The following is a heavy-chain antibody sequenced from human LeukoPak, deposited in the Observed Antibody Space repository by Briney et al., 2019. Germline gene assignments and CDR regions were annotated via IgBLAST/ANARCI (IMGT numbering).Heavy chain of an antibody. D-gene: IGHD3-22*01. CDR3: ARYYYDSSGYRYAFDI. CDR2: IYYSGST. Sequence: SETLSLTCTVSGGSISSYYWSWLRQPPGKGLEWIGDIYYSGSTNYNPSLKSRVTISVDTSKNQFSLKLSSVTAADTAVYYCARYYYDSSGYRYAFDIWGQGTMVTVSS. J-gene: IGHJ3*02. CDR1: GGSISSYY. V-gene: IGHV4-59*01.